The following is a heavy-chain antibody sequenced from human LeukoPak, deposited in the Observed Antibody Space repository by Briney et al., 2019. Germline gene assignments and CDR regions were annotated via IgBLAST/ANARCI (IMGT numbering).Heavy chain of an antibody. D-gene: IGHD5-24*01. J-gene: IGHJ4*02. CDR1: GFTFSSYD. CDR2: IGTAGDT. Sequence: GGSLRLSCAASGFTFSSYDMHWDRQATGKGLEWVSAIGTAGDTYYPGSVKGRFTISRENAKNSLYLQMNSLRAEDTAVYYCARDRGDGYNYNYFDYWGQGTLVTVSS. V-gene: IGHV3-13*01. CDR3: ARDRGDGYNYNYFDY.